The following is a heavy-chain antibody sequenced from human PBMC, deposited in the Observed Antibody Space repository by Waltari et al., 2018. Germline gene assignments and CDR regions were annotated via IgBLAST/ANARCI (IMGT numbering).Heavy chain of an antibody. CDR1: GFTFSSYA. CDR3: AKDGAENTY. J-gene: IGHJ4*02. V-gene: IGHV3-23*03. CDR2: IYSGGST. Sequence: EVQLLESGGGLVQPGGSLRLSCAASGFTFSSYAMSWVRQAPGKGLEWVSVIYSGGSTYYADSVKGRVTISRDNSKNTLYLQMNSLRAEDTAVYYCAKDGAENTYWGQGTLVTVSS.